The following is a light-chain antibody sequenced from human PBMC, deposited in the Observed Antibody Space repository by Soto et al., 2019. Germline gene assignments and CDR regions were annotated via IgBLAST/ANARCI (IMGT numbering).Light chain of an antibody. CDR2: DVS. J-gene: IGLJ6*01. CDR1: SSDVGGYSY. Sequence: QSALTQPRSVSGSPGHSVTISCTGTSSDVGGYSYVSWYQQHPGKAPKLMISDVSKRPSGVPDRFSGSKFGNTASLTISGLQPEDAAHYYCCSFAGASTNVFGSGTKLTVL. V-gene: IGLV2-11*01. CDR3: CSFAGASTNV.